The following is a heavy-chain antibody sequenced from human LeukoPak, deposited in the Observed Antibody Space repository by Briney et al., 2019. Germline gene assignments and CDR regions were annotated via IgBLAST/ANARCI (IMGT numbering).Heavy chain of an antibody. Sequence: SETLSLTCTVSGGSISSYYWSWIRQPAGKGLEWIGRIYTSGSTNYNPSLKSRVTMSVDTSKNQFSLELSSVTAADTAVYYCARDSGWYSYYYYMDVWGKGTTVTVSS. CDR1: GGSISSYY. CDR3: ARDSGWYSYYYYMDV. V-gene: IGHV4-4*07. CDR2: IYTSGST. J-gene: IGHJ6*03. D-gene: IGHD6-19*01.